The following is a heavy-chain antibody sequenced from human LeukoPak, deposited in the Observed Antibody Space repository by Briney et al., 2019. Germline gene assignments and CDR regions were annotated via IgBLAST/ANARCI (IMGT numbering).Heavy chain of an antibody. Sequence: GGSLRLSCAASGFTFSSYAMSWVRQAPGKGLEWVSAISGSGGSTYYADSVKGRFTISRDNSKNTLYLQMNSLRAEDTAVYYCARAGGSGSYWDAFDIWGQGTMVTVSS. D-gene: IGHD3-10*01. CDR1: GFTFSSYA. J-gene: IGHJ3*02. CDR3: ARAGGSGSYWDAFDI. CDR2: ISGSGGST. V-gene: IGHV3-23*01.